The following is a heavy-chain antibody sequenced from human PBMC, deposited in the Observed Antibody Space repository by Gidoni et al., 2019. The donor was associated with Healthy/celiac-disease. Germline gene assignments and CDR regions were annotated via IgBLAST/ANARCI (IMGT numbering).Heavy chain of an antibody. Sequence: VQLQQWGSGLLTPSETLSLTCAVYVGSFSAYYWSWIRHPPGKALEWIGEINHSGSTNYTPSLKSRVTISVDTSKNQLSLKLSSVTAADTAVYYCARKRIYCSSTSCLGVNWFDPWGQGTLVTVSS. V-gene: IGHV4-34*01. CDR2: INHSGST. CDR3: ARKRIYCSSTSCLGVNWFDP. J-gene: IGHJ5*02. CDR1: VGSFSAYY. D-gene: IGHD2-2*01.